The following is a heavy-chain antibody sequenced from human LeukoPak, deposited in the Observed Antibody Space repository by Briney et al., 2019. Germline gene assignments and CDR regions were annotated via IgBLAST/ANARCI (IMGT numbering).Heavy chain of an antibody. D-gene: IGHD6-6*01. J-gene: IGHJ4*02. V-gene: IGHV3-11*01. CDR3: AGHARGSYLVH. CDR2: INGLSPRAI. CDR1: GFSFSDYY. Sequence: GGSLRLSCAASGFSFSDYYMSWIRQAPGKGLEWVSLINGLSPRAISYGDSVKGRFTTSRDDATNSLFLQMNSLKVEDTAIYYCAGHARGSYLVHWGQGILVTVST.